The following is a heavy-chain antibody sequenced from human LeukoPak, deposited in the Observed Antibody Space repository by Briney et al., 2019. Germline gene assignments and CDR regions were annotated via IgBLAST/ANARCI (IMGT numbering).Heavy chain of an antibody. D-gene: IGHD1-7*01. CDR3: ARGGELLNY. V-gene: IGHV4-59*08. Sequence: PSETLSLTCTVSGGSISSYYWSWIRQPPGKGLEWIGYIYYSEGTNYNPSLKSRVTISLDTSKNQFSLRLSSVTAADTAVYYCARGGELLNYLGQGTLVTVSS. J-gene: IGHJ4*02. CDR2: IYYSEGT. CDR1: GGSISSYY.